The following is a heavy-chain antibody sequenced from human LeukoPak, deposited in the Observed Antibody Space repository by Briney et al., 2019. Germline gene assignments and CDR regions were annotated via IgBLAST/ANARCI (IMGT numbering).Heavy chain of an antibody. CDR1: GFTFSSYW. D-gene: IGHD3-16*01. Sequence: GGSLRLSCAASGFTFSSYWMHWVRQAPGKGLVWVSRINSDGSSTGYADSVKGRFTISRDNAKNTLYLQMNSLRAEDTAVYYCAGFWGYYYGMDVWAKGPRSPSP. J-gene: IGHJ6*02. CDR2: INSDGSST. CDR3: AGFWGYYYGMDV. V-gene: IGHV3-74*01.